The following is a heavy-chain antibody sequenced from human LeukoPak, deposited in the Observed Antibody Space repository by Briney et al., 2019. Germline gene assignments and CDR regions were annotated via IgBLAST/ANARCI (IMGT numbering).Heavy chain of an antibody. CDR3: TTEIKLTIFGVVIC. D-gene: IGHD3-3*01. CDR2: IKSKTDGGTT. V-gene: IGHV3-15*07. Sequence: GGSLRLSCAASGFTFSNAWMNWVRQAPGRGLEWVGRIKSKTDGGTTDYAAPVKGRFTISRDDSKNTLYLQMNSLKTEDTAAYYCTTEIKLTIFGVVICWGQGTLVTVSS. CDR1: GFTFSNAW. J-gene: IGHJ4*02.